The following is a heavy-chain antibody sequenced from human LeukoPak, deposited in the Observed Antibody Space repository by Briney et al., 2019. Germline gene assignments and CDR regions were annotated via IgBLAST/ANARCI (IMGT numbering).Heavy chain of an antibody. CDR1: GYMFINYD. CDR2: MTPKTGNS. J-gene: IGHJ6*02. CDR3: ARAGYCSGGSCYSAVNLGYHGMDV. D-gene: IGHD2-15*01. Sequence: GASVKVSCKASGYMFINYDIDWVRQAAGQGLEWMAWMTPKTGNSGYAQKFQGRVTLTRDTSTDTAYMELSNLGSEDTAVYYCARAGYCSGGSCYSAVNLGYHGMDVWGQGTTVTVSS. V-gene: IGHV1-8*01.